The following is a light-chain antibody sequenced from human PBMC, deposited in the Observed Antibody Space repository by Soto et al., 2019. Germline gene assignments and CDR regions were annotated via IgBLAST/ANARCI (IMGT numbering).Light chain of an antibody. CDR2: EVS. CDR1: RSDVGGYNY. CDR3: SSYTSSSPYV. V-gene: IGLV2-14*01. J-gene: IGLJ1*01. Sequence: QSALTQPASVSRSPGQSITISCSGTRSDVGGYNYVSWYQQHPGKAPKLMIYEVSNRPSGVSNRFSGSKSGNTASLTISGLQAEDEADYCCSSYTSSSPYVFGTGTKVTVL.